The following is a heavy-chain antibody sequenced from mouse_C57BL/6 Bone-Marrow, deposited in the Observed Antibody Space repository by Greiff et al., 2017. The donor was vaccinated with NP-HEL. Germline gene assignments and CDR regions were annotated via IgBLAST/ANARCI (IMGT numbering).Heavy chain of an antibody. CDR1: GYTFTSYT. D-gene: IGHD1-1*01. V-gene: IGHV1-4*01. Sequence: QVQLKESGAELARPGASVKMSCKASGYTFTSYTMHWVKQRPGQGLEWIGYINPSSGYTKYNQKFKDKATLTADKSSSTAYMQLSSLTSEDSAVYYCASPLTVVKAMDYWGQGTSVTVSS. CDR3: ASPLTVVKAMDY. CDR2: INPSSGYT. J-gene: IGHJ4*01.